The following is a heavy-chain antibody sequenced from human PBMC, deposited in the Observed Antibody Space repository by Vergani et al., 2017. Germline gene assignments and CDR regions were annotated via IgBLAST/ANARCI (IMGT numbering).Heavy chain of an antibody. V-gene: IGHV1-3*01. Sequence: QVQLVQSGAEVKKPGASVKVSCKASGYTFTSYAMNWVRQAPGQRLEWMGWLNAGNGNTNYSQKFQGRVTFTRDTSASTAYMELSRLRSEDTAVYYCARLPSISISWGQGTLVTVSS. J-gene: IGHJ4*02. D-gene: IGHD3-9*01. CDR1: GYTFTSYA. CDR3: ARLPSISIS. CDR2: LNAGNGNT.